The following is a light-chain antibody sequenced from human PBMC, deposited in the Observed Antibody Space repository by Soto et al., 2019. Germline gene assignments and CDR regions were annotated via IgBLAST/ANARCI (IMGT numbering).Light chain of an antibody. J-gene: IGKJ2*01. V-gene: IGKV1-27*01. CDR1: RDISSS. Sequence: DVQMTQSPSSLSASVGDRVTITCRASRDISSSLAWYQQKPGKVPKLLIYAASTLHAGVQSRFSGSGSGIFFTLTINSLQPEDVATYYCQKYNSAPNTYGRGTRLEIK. CDR3: QKYNSAPNT. CDR2: AAS.